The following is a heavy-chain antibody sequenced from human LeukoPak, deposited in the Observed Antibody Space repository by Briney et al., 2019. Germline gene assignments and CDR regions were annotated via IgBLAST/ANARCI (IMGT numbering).Heavy chain of an antibody. J-gene: IGHJ4*02. CDR3: ARDQSGNLDY. CDR1: GFTLRKTW. D-gene: IGHD1-26*01. Sequence: GGSLRLSCVVSGFTLRKTWMPCVRQAPGKGLEWVANINQDASTKHYVDSVKGRFTISRDNAKNSLYLQMNSLRAEDTAVYYSARDQSGNLDYWGQGTLVTVSA. CDR2: INQDASTK. V-gene: IGHV3-7*01.